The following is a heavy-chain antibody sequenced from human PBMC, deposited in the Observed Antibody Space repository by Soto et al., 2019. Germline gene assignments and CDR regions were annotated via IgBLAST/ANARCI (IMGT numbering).Heavy chain of an antibody. CDR2: IYWNDDT. CDR1: GFSLTTSGVG. V-gene: IGHV2-5*01. CDR3: ARRLTVDPLAFDL. Sequence: QITLKESGPTLVKPTQTLTLTCTFSGFSLTTSGVGVGWIRQPPGKALEWLALIYWNDDTRYSPSLKNRVTITTDTSKNQVVLTMTDRDPVDTATYYCARRLTVDPLAFDLWGQGTMVTVSS. D-gene: IGHD5-12*01. J-gene: IGHJ3*01.